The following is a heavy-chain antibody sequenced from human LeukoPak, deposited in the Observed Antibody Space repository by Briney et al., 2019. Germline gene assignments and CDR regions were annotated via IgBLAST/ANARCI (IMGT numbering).Heavy chain of an antibody. Sequence: ASVKVSCKASGYTFTSYAMHWVRQAPGQRPECMGWINTGNGNTKYSQKFQGRVTITRDTSASTAYMHLSSLRSEDTAVYYCARNTETAIPLPYYFDYWGQGTLVTVSS. V-gene: IGHV1-3*04. D-gene: IGHD2-21*02. J-gene: IGHJ4*02. CDR2: INTGNGNT. CDR3: ARNTETAIPLPYYFDY. CDR1: GYTFTSYA.